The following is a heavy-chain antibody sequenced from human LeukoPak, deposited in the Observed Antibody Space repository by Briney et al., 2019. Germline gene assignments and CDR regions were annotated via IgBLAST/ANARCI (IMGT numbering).Heavy chain of an antibody. Sequence: GGSLRLSCGAPGFTVSSNYMSWVRQAPGKGLEWVSLIYSGGSTYYADSVKGRFTISRDNSKNTLYLQMNSLRAEDTAVYYCARDQGTTVTTEALGYWGQGTLVTVSS. CDR2: IYSGGST. J-gene: IGHJ4*02. D-gene: IGHD4-17*01. CDR3: ARDQGTTVTTEALGY. CDR1: GFTVSSNY. V-gene: IGHV3-53*01.